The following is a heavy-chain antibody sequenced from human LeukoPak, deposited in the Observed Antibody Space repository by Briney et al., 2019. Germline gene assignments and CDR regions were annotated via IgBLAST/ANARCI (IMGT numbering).Heavy chain of an antibody. D-gene: IGHD3-22*01. CDR1: GFTFSDYY. J-gene: IGHJ4*02. CDR3: ARASSYYDSSGYYL. Sequence: GGSLRLSCAASGFTFSDYYMSWIRQAPGTGLEWVSYISSSGSTIYYADSVKGRFTISRDNAKNSLYLQMNSLRAEDTAVYYCARASSYYDSSGYYLWGQGTLVTVSS. CDR2: ISSSGSTI. V-gene: IGHV3-11*01.